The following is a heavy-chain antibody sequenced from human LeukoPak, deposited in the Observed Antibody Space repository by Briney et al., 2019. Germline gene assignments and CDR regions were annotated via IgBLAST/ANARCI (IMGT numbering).Heavy chain of an antibody. CDR3: ARVVAATWWFDP. Sequence: GGSLRLSCAASGFTFSSYAMSWVRQAPGKGLEWVSAISGSGGSTYYADSVKGRFTISRDNSKNTLYLQMNSLRAEDTAVYYCARVVAATWWFDPWGQGTLVTVSS. J-gene: IGHJ5*02. CDR1: GFTFSSYA. CDR2: ISGSGGST. V-gene: IGHV3-23*01. D-gene: IGHD2-15*01.